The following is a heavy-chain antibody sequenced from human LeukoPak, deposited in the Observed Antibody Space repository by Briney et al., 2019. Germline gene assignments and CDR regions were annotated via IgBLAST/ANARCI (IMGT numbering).Heavy chain of an antibody. CDR1: GFTFSSYS. Sequence: GGPVRLSCAASGFTFSSYSMNWARQAPGKGLEWVASLSSRSSYPHYARHNVGRFTISRDNAKNSLFLQMNSLRAEDTAVYYCAKEMPGAVASYWGRGTLDPVSS. V-gene: IGHV3-21*04. J-gene: IGHJ4*02. D-gene: IGHD6-19*01. CDR2: LSSRSSYP. CDR3: AKEMPGAVASY.